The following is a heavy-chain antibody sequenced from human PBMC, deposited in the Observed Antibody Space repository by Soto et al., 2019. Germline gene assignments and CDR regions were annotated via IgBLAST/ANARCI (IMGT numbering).Heavy chain of an antibody. J-gene: IGHJ6*02. Sequence: RGESLKISCKGSGYSFTSYWIGWVRQMPGKGLEWMGIIYPGDSDTRYSPSFQGQVTISADKSISTAYLQWSSLKASDTAMYYCARRQDFWSGYYPYYYYAMDVWGQGTTVTVSS. CDR2: IYPGDSDT. CDR3: ARRQDFWSGYYPYYYYAMDV. V-gene: IGHV5-51*01. D-gene: IGHD3-3*01. CDR1: GYSFTSYW.